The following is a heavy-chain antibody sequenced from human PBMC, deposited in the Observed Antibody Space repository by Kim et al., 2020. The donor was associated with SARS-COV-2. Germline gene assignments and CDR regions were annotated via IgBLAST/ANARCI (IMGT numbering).Heavy chain of an antibody. V-gene: IGHV3-7*01. J-gene: IGHJ4*02. CDR2: DGSGK. CDR3: ARGRPSPH. Sequence: DGSGKYYVDSVKGRFTVSRDNAKNSLYLQMNSLSPEDAAVYYCARGRPSPHWGQGTLVTVSS.